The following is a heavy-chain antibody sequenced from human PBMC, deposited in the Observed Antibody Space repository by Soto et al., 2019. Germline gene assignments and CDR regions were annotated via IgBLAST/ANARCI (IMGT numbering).Heavy chain of an antibody. CDR2: IDSGDGTT. CDR1: GFDFGDYY. V-gene: IGHV3-11*01. J-gene: IGHJ4*02. CDR3: VRPYYSSSWFPFDR. Sequence: PGGSLRLSCTGSGFDFGDYYMSWIRQAPGKGLEWVSYIDSGDGTTYYTDSVKVRFTISRDNAKKTVYLQMSSLRVEDTALYCCVRPYYSSSWFPFDRWGQGTLVTVSS. D-gene: IGHD6-13*01.